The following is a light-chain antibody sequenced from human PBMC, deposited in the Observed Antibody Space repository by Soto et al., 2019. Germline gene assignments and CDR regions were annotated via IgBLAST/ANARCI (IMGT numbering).Light chain of an antibody. CDR1: QSVSSF. V-gene: IGKV3-11*01. CDR2: DAT. CDR3: HQRSNWPWT. Sequence: EIVLTQSPDTLSLSPGERATLSCRASQSVSSFLAWYQQKPCQAPRLLIYDATNRATGVPARFSGSGSATDFTLTITSREPEDFAVYYCHQRSNWPWTFGQGTKVEV. J-gene: IGKJ1*01.